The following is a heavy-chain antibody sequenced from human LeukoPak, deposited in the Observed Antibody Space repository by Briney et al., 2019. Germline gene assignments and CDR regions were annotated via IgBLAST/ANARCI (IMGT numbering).Heavy chain of an antibody. D-gene: IGHD3-10*01. Sequence: SDTLSLTCTLSGGSFSSNSYYWGWIRQPPGKGLEWIGSIYYSGSTYCNTSLKSRVTISVDTSKNQFSLKVSSVTAADTAVYYCARRSRTGFFDYWGQGTLVTVSS. CDR3: ARRSRTGFFDY. J-gene: IGHJ4*02. CDR1: GGSFSSNSYY. CDR2: IYYSGST. V-gene: IGHV4-39*01.